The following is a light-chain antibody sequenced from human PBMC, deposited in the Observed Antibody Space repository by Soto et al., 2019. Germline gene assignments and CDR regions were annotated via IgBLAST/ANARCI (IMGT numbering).Light chain of an antibody. CDR3: QQRSNWPYT. V-gene: IGKV3-11*01. Sequence: EIVLTQSPATLSLSPGERATLFCRASQSVSSYLAWYQQKPGQAPRLLIYDASNRATGIPARFSGSGSGTDFTLTISSLEPEDVAVYYCQQRSNWPYTFGQGTKLEIK. J-gene: IGKJ2*01. CDR2: DAS. CDR1: QSVSSY.